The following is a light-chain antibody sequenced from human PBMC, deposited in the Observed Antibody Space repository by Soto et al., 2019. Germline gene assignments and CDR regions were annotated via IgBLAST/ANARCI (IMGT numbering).Light chain of an antibody. Sequence: QSALTQPASVSGSPGQSITMSCTGPSSDVGSYNLVSWYQQHPGKAPKLIIYEDNKRPSGVSNRFSGSKSGNTASLTISGLQTEDEADYYCCSHAGLRVFGGGTKLTVL. J-gene: IGLJ2*01. CDR3: CSHAGLRV. V-gene: IGLV2-23*01. CDR2: EDN. CDR1: SSDVGSYNL.